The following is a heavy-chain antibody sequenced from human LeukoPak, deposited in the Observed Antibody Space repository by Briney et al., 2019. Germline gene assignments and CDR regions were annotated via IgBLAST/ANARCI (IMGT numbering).Heavy chain of an antibody. CDR2: ISGSGGST. Sequence: GGSLRLSCAASGLTFSSYAMSWVRQAPGKGLEWVSSISGSGGSTHYTDSVKGRFTISRDTSKNTLSLQMNSLRAEDTAIYYCAKEGGLWLVHPYFDSWGQGTLVTVSS. D-gene: IGHD6-19*01. J-gene: IGHJ4*02. CDR3: AKEGGLWLVHPYFDS. CDR1: GLTFSSYA. V-gene: IGHV3-23*01.